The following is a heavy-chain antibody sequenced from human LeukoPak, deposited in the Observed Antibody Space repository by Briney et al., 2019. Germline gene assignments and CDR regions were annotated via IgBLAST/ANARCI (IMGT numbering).Heavy chain of an antibody. CDR2: ISYDGSNK. V-gene: IGHV3-30*18. J-gene: IGHJ3*02. CDR3: AKARQWLATNDAFDI. Sequence: GGSLRLSCAASGFTFSSYGMHWVRQAPGKGLEWVAVISYDGSNKYYADSVKGRFTISRDNSKNTLYLQMNSLRAEDTAVYYCAKARQWLATNDAFDIWGQGTMVTVSS. D-gene: IGHD6-19*01. CDR1: GFTFSSYG.